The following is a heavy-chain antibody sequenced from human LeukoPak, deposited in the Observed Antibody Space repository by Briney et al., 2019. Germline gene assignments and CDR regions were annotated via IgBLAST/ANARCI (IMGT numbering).Heavy chain of an antibody. CDR1: GFTSSSYS. CDR2: ISSSSSYI. D-gene: IGHD2-2*02. V-gene: IGHV3-21*01. Sequence: GGSLRLSCASSGFTSSSYSMNWVRQAPGKGLDWVSSISSSSSYIYYADSVKGRFTISRDNAKNSLYLQMNSLRAEDTAVYYCTRDRGYCSSTSCYKGDYWGQGTLVTVSS. J-gene: IGHJ4*02. CDR3: TRDRGYCSSTSCYKGDY.